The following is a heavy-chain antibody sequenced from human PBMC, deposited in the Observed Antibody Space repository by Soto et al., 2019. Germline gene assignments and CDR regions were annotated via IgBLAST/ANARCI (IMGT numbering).Heavy chain of an antibody. J-gene: IGHJ5*02. CDR3: AHRRGIFGVAPWLDP. Sequence: SCPTLVNPTQTLTLACTFSVFSLSSGGVGVGWIRQPPGRALELLALIYWNDDKRYSPSLKSRLTITKDTSKNQVVLTMTNMDPVDTATYYCAHRRGIFGVAPWLDPWGQGTLVTVSS. D-gene: IGHD3-3*01. CDR2: IYWNDDK. V-gene: IGHV2-5*01. CDR1: VFSLSSGGVG.